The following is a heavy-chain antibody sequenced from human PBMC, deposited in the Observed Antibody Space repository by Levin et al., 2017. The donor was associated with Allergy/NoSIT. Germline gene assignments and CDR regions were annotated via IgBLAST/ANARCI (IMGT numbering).Heavy chain of an antibody. J-gene: IGHJ3*02. D-gene: IGHD6-19*01. CDR1: GGSISSYY. V-gene: IGHV4-59*01. CDR3: ARGYSSGWYPHAFDI. Sequence: SETLSLTCTVSGGSISSYYWSWIRQPPGKGLEWIGYIYYSGSTNYNPSLKSRVTISVDTSKNQFSLKLSSVTAADTAVYYCARGYSSGWYPHAFDIWGQGTMVTVSS. CDR2: IYYSGST.